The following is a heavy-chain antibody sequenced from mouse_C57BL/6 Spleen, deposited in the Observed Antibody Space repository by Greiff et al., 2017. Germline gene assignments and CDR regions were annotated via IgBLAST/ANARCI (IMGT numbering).Heavy chain of an antibody. J-gene: IGHJ3*01. CDR3: ARRAHYYGSSEGGFAY. CDR1: GFSLSTSGMG. Sequence: QVTLKVCGPGILQSSQTLSLTCSFSGFSLSTSGMGVSWIRQPSGKGLEWLAHIYWDDDKRYNPSLKSRLTISKDTSRNQVFLKITSVDTADTATYYGARRAHYYGSSEGGFAYWGQGTLVTVSA. CDR2: IYWDDDK. D-gene: IGHD1-1*01. V-gene: IGHV8-12*01.